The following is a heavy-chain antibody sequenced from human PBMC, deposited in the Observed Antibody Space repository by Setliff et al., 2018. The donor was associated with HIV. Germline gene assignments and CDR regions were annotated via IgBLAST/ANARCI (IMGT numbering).Heavy chain of an antibody. D-gene: IGHD4-17*01. J-gene: IGHJ3*02. CDR2: IYSTGST. V-gene: IGHV4-59*11. CDR3: ARGPTVTARRERAFDI. CDR1: GGPISSHY. Sequence: SETLSLTCTVSGGPISSHYWSWIRQPPGKGLEWIGYIYSTGSTNYNPSLKSRVTISIDTSKNQFSLKLSSVTAADTAVYYCARGPTVTARRERAFDIWGQGTMVTVSS.